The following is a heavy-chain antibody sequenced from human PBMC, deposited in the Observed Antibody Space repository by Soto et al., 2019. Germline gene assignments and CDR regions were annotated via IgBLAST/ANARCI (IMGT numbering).Heavy chain of an antibody. J-gene: IGHJ3*02. Sequence: GESLKISCKASGYSFTTYWIGWVRRMPGKGLEWMGIIYPGDSDTRYSPSFQGQVTISADRSISTAYLQWSSLKASDTAMYYCARSPGIQLWYGFHAFDIWGQGTMVTVSS. CDR2: IYPGDSDT. CDR1: GYSFTTYW. D-gene: IGHD5-18*01. V-gene: IGHV5-51*01. CDR3: ARSPGIQLWYGFHAFDI.